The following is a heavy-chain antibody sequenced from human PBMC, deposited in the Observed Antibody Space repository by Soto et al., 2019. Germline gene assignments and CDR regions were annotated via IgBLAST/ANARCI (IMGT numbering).Heavy chain of an antibody. CDR3: TTYDYLWGNDRYGWAY. D-gene: IGHD3-16*02. V-gene: IGHV3-15*01. CDR2: ILSKTDGGTT. CDR1: GATFSNAW. J-gene: IGHJ4*02. Sequence: EVQLVGSGGDLVKVGGSLRLSCAASGATFSNAWMSWVRQAPGKGLEWVGRILSKTDGGTTDYAAPVKGRFTISRDDTKNMLNLQMNSLKFENTAMCYCTTYDYLWGNDRYGWAYRGQGTLVPVSS.